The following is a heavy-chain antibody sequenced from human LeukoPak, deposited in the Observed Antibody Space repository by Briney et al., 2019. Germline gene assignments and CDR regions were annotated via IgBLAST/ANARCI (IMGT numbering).Heavy chain of an antibody. J-gene: IGHJ4*02. CDR3: ARGKYSSGWFDY. CDR1: GYTFSSYS. Sequence: PGGSLRLSCAASGYTFSSYSMSWVRQAPGKGLEWVSSITTSSTYISYADSVKGRFTISRDNAKNSLYLQMNSLRAEDTAVYYCARGKYSSGWFDYWGQGTLVTVSS. V-gene: IGHV3-21*01. CDR2: ITTSSTYI. D-gene: IGHD6-19*01.